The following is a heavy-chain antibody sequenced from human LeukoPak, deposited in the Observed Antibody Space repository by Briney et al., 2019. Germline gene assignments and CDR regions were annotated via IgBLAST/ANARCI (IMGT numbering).Heavy chain of an antibody. Sequence: SGGSLRLSCAASGFIFSSYEMNWVRQAPGKGLEWVSFISSSGSDIYYADSVKGRFTVSRDNAKNSLYLQMNNMRAEDTAVYYCARGYCGGGSCWEVDYWGQGTLVTVSS. CDR2: ISSSGSDI. D-gene: IGHD2-15*01. CDR1: GFIFSSYE. V-gene: IGHV3-48*03. J-gene: IGHJ4*02. CDR3: ARGYCGGGSCWEVDY.